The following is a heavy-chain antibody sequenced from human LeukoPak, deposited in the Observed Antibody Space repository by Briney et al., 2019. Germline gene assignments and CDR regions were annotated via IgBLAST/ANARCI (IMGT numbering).Heavy chain of an antibody. V-gene: IGHV3-23*01. J-gene: IGHJ3*02. Sequence: PGGSLRLSCVASGFTFSSYGMSWVRQAPGKGLEWVSGISGSGVRTDYADSVKGRFTISRDNAKNTLYLQMNSLRAEDTAVYYCAKGSPESELLDAFDIWGQGTMVTVS. CDR2: ISGSGVRT. CDR1: GFTFSSYG. D-gene: IGHD1-26*01. CDR3: AKGSPESELLDAFDI.